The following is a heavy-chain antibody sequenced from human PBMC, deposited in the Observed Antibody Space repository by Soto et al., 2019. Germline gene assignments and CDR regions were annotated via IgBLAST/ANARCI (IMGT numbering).Heavy chain of an antibody. D-gene: IGHD1-26*01. J-gene: IGHJ4*02. CDR1: GNTDTIYF. V-gene: IGHV1-2*02. CDR3: ARGGSYYAL. CDR2: INSVSGGT. Sequence: GASVKVSCKASGNTDTIYFIHWLRLAPGQGLEWLGWINSVSGGTNYAHKFLGRVTMTRDRSTTTALMELRGLRSDDTAVYYCARGGSYYALWGQGTLVTVSS.